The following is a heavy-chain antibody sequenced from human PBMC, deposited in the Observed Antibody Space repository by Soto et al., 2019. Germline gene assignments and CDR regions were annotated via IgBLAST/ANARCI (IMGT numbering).Heavy chain of an antibody. CDR2: IYYSGST. CDR3: SKQNPFYFFWRVNYPYSFYHYRDV. Sequence: ETLSLTCTVSGGSISSSSYYWGWIRQPPGKGLEWIGSIYYSGSTHYNPSLKSRVTISVDTSKNQFSLKLSSLTAADTAVDYCSKQNPFYFFWRVNYPYSFYHYRDVGGKGTTV. D-gene: IGHD3-3*01. J-gene: IGHJ6*03. CDR1: GGSISSSSYY. V-gene: IGHV4-39*01.